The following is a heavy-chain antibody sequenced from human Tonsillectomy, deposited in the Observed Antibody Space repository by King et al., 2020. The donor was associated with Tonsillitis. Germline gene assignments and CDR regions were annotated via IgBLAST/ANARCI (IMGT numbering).Heavy chain of an antibody. CDR2: IYSGGRT. CDR3: GAGRWYFDL. Sequence: VQLVETGGGLIQPGGSLRLSCAASGFTVSSNYMSWIRQAPGKGLEWVSLIYSGGRTYYADSVKGRFTVSRDNSKNTLYLQMNSLRAEDTAVYYCGAGRWYFDLWGRGTLVTVSS. V-gene: IGHV3-53*02. J-gene: IGHJ2*01. CDR1: GFTVSSNY. D-gene: IGHD2-15*01.